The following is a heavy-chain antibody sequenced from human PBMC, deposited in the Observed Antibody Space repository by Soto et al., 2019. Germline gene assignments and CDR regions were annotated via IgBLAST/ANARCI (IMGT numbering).Heavy chain of an antibody. CDR1: GYTFNKYW. Sequence: PGASLKISCKGCGYTFNKYWIAWVRQMPGQGLEWMGIIYPGDSDTTYSPSVQGHVTISVDESINTAYLQWASLEASDTAMYYCARQKLWMATINNDAFDIWGQGTMVTVSS. J-gene: IGHJ3*02. CDR2: IYPGDSDT. D-gene: IGHD2-21*01. CDR3: ARQKLWMATINNDAFDI. V-gene: IGHV5-51*01.